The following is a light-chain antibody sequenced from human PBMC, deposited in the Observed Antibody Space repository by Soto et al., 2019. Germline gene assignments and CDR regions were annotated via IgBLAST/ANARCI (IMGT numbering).Light chain of an antibody. Sequence: IVLTQSPGTLSLSPGERATLSCRASQSVGSTYLAWYQQKPGQAPRLLIYDASSRATGIPDRFSGSGSGTDFTLTISRLEPEDFAVYYCQQYGDSPWTFGQGTKVDI. CDR2: DAS. V-gene: IGKV3-20*01. CDR1: QSVGSTY. J-gene: IGKJ1*01. CDR3: QQYGDSPWT.